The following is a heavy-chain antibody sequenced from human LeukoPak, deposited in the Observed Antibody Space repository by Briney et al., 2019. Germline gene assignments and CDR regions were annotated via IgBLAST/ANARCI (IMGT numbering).Heavy chain of an antibody. D-gene: IGHD3-16*01. V-gene: IGHV1-24*01. CDR2: FDPEDGET. CDR3: ATAHLRWGAPIHFYYYGMDV. Sequence: ASVKVSCKVSGYTLTESSMHWVRQAPGKGLEWMGGFDPEDGETIYAQKFQGRVTMTEDTSTDTAYMELGSLRSEDTAVYYCATAHLRWGAPIHFYYYGMDVWGQGTTVTVSS. J-gene: IGHJ6*02. CDR1: GYTLTESS.